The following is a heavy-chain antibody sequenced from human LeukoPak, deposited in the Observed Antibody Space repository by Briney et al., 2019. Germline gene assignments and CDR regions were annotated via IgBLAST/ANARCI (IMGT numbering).Heavy chain of an antibody. D-gene: IGHD3-10*01. CDR2: ISNDANHK. J-gene: IGHJ4*02. Sequence: QPGGSLKLSCAASGFTFRSYAMHWVRQAPGKGLEWVALISNDANHKYYADSVKGRFTISRDNSKNTLFVQMNSLRDEDTAVYYCARDQRITMVRGVNDYWGQGTLVTVSS. CDR1: GFTFRSYA. CDR3: ARDQRITMVRGVNDY. V-gene: IGHV3-30-3*01.